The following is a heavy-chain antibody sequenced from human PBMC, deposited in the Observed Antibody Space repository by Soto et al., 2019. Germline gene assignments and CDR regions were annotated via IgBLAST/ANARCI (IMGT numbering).Heavy chain of an antibody. D-gene: IGHD7-27*01. CDR2: IKRQSDGGTT. V-gene: IGHV3-15*01. J-gene: IGHJ4*02. Sequence: EVQLVEAGGGLVKPGESLTLSCATSGFSISDTWMTWVRQAPGKGLEWVGRIKRQSDGGTTDYAAPVNGRFTISRDESKNTLYLQMNSLRTEDTAVYYCTESLGFWGQGALVIVSS. CDR1: GFSISDTW. CDR3: TESLGF.